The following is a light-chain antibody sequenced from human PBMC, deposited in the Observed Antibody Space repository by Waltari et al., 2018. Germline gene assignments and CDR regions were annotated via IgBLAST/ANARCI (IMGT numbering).Light chain of an antibody. CDR3: CSYATSSWV. J-gene: IGLJ3*02. Sequence: QSALTQPASVSGSPGQSITIPCTGTSSDVGSFTLVSWYQQHPGKAPKLMIYVVTKRPSGVSNRFSGSKSGNTASLTISGLQAEDEADYYCCSYATSSWVFGGGTRLTVL. CDR1: SSDVGSFTL. CDR2: VVT. V-gene: IGLV2-23*02.